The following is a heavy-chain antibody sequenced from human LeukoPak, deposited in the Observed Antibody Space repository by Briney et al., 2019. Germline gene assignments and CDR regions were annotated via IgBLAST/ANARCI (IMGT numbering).Heavy chain of an antibody. D-gene: IGHD2-2*01. V-gene: IGHV1-2*02. CDR1: GYTFTGYY. CDR3: ARSYCSSTSCYGGWFDP. Sequence: ASVKVSCKASGYTFTGYYMHWVRQAPGQGLEWMGWINPNSGGTNYAQKFQGRVTMTRDTSISTAYMELSRLRSDDTAVCYCARSYCSSTSCYGGWFDPWGQGTLVTVSS. CDR2: INPNSGGT. J-gene: IGHJ5*02.